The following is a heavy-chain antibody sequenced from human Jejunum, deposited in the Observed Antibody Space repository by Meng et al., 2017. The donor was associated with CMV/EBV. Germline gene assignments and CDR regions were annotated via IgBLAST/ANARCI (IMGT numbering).Heavy chain of an antibody. D-gene: IGHD3-16*01. Sequence: QVQLQESGPGLVTPSQTLSLTCAVSGDSVSSGNNHWSWIRQPAGKGLEWIGQIYYTGSRYYNPSLESRLTMSVDTSRNVFTLKLSSVTAADTAVYYCATYRKGDGGRGSWGQGALVTVSS. CDR2: IYYTGSR. CDR3: ATYRKGDGGRGS. J-gene: IGHJ5*02. CDR1: GDSVSSGNNH. V-gene: IGHV4-61*02.